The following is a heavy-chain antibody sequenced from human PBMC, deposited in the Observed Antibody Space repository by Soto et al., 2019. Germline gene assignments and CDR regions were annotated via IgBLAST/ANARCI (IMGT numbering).Heavy chain of an antibody. CDR3: ARPTVVAPVYDATDV. J-gene: IGHJ6*02. V-gene: IGHV4-30-2*01. Sequence: SETLSLTGAVSGGCISRGGYYRIWIRHPPGIGVECIGHIHHIGITHYNPSLESRVTMSVDGSNNQLSLKLSSLPPADTAVYYCARPTVVAPVYDATDVWGQAPTV. CDR1: GGCISRGGYY. CDR2: IHHIGIT. D-gene: IGHD3-22*01.